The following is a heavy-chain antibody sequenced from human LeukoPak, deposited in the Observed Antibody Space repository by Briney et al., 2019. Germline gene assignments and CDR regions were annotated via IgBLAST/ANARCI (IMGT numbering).Heavy chain of an antibody. CDR3: ARLVVVAATWPTEEYYFDY. Sequence: PSQTLSLTCTVSGGSLSSGGYYWRWIRQHPGKGLEWIGYIYYSGSTYYNPSLKSRVTISVDTSKNQFSLKLSSVTAADTAVYYCARLVVVAATWPTEEYYFDYWGQGTLVTVSS. CDR2: IYYSGST. J-gene: IGHJ4*01. CDR1: GGSLSSGGYY. D-gene: IGHD2-15*01. V-gene: IGHV4-31*03.